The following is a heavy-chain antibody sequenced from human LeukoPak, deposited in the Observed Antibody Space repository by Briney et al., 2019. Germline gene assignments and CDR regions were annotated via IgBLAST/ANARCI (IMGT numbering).Heavy chain of an antibody. J-gene: IGHJ4*02. V-gene: IGHV3-7*01. CDR1: GFTFSSYW. CDR2: IKQDGSEK. D-gene: IGHD3-16*02. CDR3: ARGSANRYHLYIDF. Sequence: PGGSLRLSCAASGFTFSSYWMSWVRQAPGKGLEWVASIKQDGSEKYYVDSVKGRFTISRDNSKNSLCLQMSSLRAEDTAVYICARGSANRYHLYIDFWGQGTLVTVSS.